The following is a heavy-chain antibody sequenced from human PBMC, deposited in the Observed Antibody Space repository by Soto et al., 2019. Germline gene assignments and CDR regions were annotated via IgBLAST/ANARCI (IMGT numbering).Heavy chain of an antibody. D-gene: IGHD3-10*01. Sequence: GGSLRLSCAASGFTFSSYAMSWVRQAPGKGLEWVSAISGSGGSTYYADSVKGRFTISRDNSKNTLYLQMNSLRAEDTAVYYCAKDQALLWFGEMNYWGQGTLVNGSS. V-gene: IGHV3-23*01. J-gene: IGHJ4*02. CDR3: AKDQALLWFGEMNY. CDR2: ISGSGGST. CDR1: GFTFSSYA.